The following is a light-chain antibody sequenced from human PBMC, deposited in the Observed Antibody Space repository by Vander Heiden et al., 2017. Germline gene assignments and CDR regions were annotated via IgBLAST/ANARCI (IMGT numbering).Light chain of an antibody. Sequence: EIVLTQSPDTLSLSPGERATLSCRASQSVNTNFLAWHQQKPGQAPRLLMSGASSRATGVPDRFSGSGSGTDFTLIISRLESEDCAVYFCQQYGTSPVTFGQGTRLELK. CDR3: QQYGTSPVT. CDR2: GAS. CDR1: QSVNTNF. V-gene: IGKV3-20*01. J-gene: IGKJ5*01.